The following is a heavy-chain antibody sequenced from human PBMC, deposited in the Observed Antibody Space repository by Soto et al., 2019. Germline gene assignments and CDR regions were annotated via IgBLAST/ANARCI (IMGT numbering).Heavy chain of an antibody. J-gene: IGHJ4*02. Sequence: EVQVLESGGGLVQPGGSLRLSCVVSVFPFGAHAMSWVRQAPGKGLEWVSGLSNTGRRTSYADSVKGRFNISRDNSENTVYLQMNSRRVEDTAVYYCATEMGATQGPFDNWGQGTLVTVSS. D-gene: IGHD1-26*01. V-gene: IGHV3-23*01. CDR1: VFPFGAHA. CDR3: ATEMGATQGPFDN. CDR2: LSNTGRRT.